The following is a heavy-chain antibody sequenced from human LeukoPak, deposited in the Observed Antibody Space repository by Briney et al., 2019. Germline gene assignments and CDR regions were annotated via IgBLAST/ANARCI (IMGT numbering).Heavy chain of an antibody. CDR2: INPSGGST. Sequence: ASVKVSCKASGYTFTSYYMHWVRQAPGQGLXWMGIINPSGGSTSYAQKFQGRVTMTRDTSTSTVYMELSSLRSEDTAVYYCARSGWDDAFDIWGQGTMVTVSS. CDR3: ARSGWDDAFDI. CDR1: GYTFTSYY. J-gene: IGHJ3*02. V-gene: IGHV1-46*01. D-gene: IGHD6-19*01.